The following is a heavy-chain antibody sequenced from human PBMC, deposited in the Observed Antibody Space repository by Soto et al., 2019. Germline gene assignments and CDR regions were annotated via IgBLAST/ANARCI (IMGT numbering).Heavy chain of an antibody. J-gene: IGHJ5*02. CDR2: IYSSGGT. D-gene: IGHD6-25*01. V-gene: IGHV4-4*07. CDR1: GGAISGYY. CDR3: ARGQRFSDSFDP. Sequence: SETLSLTCTVSGGAISGYYWTWVRQPAGKGLEWIGRIYSSGGTKYNPSLKSRVDMSLDMSKNQFSLRLSSVTAADTAVYYCARGQRFSDSFDPWGQGTLVTVPQ.